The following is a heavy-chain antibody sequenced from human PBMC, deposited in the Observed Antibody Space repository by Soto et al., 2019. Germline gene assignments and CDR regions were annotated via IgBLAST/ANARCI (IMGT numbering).Heavy chain of an antibody. CDR2: ISAYNGNT. CDR3: ARDRVGGYDILTYFDY. Sequence: QVQLVQSGAEVKKPGASVKVSCKASGYTFTSYGISWVRQAPGQGLEWMGWISAYNGNTNYAQKLQGRVTMTTDTSTSTGYMELRSLRSDDTAVYYCARDRVGGYDILTYFDYWGQGTLVTVSS. J-gene: IGHJ4*02. V-gene: IGHV1-18*01. D-gene: IGHD3-9*01. CDR1: GYTFTSYG.